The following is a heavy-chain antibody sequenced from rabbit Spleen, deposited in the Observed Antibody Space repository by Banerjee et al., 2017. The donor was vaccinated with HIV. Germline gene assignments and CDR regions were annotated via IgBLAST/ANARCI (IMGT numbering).Heavy chain of an antibody. V-gene: IGHV1S40*01. D-gene: IGHD1-1*01. CDR3: ARDLATNGGGYDYYGMDL. J-gene: IGHJ6*01. CDR2: IYAGSSGST. CDR1: GFDFNRYYC. Sequence: QSLEESGGDLVKPGASLTLTCTASGFDFNRYYCMCWVRQAPGKGLEWIACIYAGSSGSTYYASWAKGRFTISKTSSTTVTLQMTSLTAADTATYFCARDLATNGGGYDYYGMDLWGQGTLVTVS.